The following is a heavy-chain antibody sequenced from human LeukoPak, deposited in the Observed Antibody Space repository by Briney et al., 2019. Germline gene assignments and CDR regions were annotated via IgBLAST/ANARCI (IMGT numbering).Heavy chain of an antibody. J-gene: IGHJ6*04. CDR1: GYSFTSHY. CDR3: ARDPTQGNMDV. Sequence: ASVKVSCKASGYSFTSHYIHWVRQAPGQGLEWMGWINPNSGATNYAHNFQGRVTITTDTSISTADMELSSLTSDDTAVYYCARDPTQGNMDVWGKGTTVTVSS. CDR2: INPNSGAT. V-gene: IGHV1-2*02.